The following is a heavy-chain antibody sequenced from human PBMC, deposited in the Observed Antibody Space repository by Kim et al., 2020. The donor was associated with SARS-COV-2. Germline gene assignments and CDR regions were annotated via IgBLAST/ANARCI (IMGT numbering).Heavy chain of an antibody. CDR2: GRGK. Sequence: GRGKNYVDSVKGRFTMSRDNAKNSLYLQMNSLRAEDAAVYYCARGRNMDGWGQGTTVTVSS. V-gene: IGHV3-7*04. CDR3: ARGRNMDG. J-gene: IGHJ6*02.